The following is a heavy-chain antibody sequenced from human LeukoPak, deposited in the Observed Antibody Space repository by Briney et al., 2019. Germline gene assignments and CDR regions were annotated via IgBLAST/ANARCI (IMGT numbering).Heavy chain of an antibody. V-gene: IGHV3-7*01. CDR2: IKLDGSEK. D-gene: IGHD6-13*01. J-gene: IGHJ4*02. CDR3: ARDSAGNDY. Sequence: GGSLRLSCAASGFTFSSYSMNWVRQAPGKGLEWVANIKLDGSEKYYVDSVKGRFTISRDNAKNSLYLQMNSLRAEDTAMYYCARDSAGNDYWGQGTLVTVSS. CDR1: GFTFSSYS.